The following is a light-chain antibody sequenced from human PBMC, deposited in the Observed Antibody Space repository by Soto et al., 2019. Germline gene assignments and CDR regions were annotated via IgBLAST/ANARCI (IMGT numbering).Light chain of an antibody. CDR1: QSIRSY. V-gene: IGKV1-39*01. Sequence: DIQMTQSPSSLSASVGDRVTITCRASQSIRSYLNWYQQRPGKAPKLLIYAASTLQSGVPSRFSGSGSGTDFTLTISRLQPEDFTSYYCQHNHSTPYTFGQGTKLEIK. CDR2: AAS. CDR3: QHNHSTPYT. J-gene: IGKJ2*01.